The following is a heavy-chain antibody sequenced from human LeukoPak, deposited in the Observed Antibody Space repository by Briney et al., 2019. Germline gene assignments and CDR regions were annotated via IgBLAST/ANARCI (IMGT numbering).Heavy chain of an antibody. CDR2: IIPILGIA. Sequence: ASVKVSCKASGGTFSSYAISWVRQAPGQGLEWMGRIIPILGIANYAQKFQGRVTITADKSTSTAYMELSSLRSEDTAVYYCARGSDGGNSGYYYYYGMDVWGQGTTVTVSS. V-gene: IGHV1-69*04. CDR1: GGTFSSYA. CDR3: ARGSDGGNSGYYYYYGMDV. D-gene: IGHD4-23*01. J-gene: IGHJ6*02.